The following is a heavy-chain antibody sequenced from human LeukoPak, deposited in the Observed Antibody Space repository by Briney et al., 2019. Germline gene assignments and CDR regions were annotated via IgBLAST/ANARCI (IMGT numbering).Heavy chain of an antibody. D-gene: IGHD2-2*01. V-gene: IGHV4-59*11. J-gene: IGHJ4*02. CDR3: ARDRPRGSSLDY. Sequence: PSETLSLTCSVSGGSMGSHYWSWIRQSPGKRLEWIGNIYSSGGTSYNPSLKSRVTISVDTSKNQFSLNLSSVTAADTAVYYCARDRPRGSSLDYWGQGTLVTVSS. CDR2: IYSSGGT. CDR1: GGSMGSHY.